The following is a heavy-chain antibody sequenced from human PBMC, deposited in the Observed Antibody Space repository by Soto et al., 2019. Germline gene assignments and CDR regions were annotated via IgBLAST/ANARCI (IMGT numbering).Heavy chain of an antibody. D-gene: IGHD3-16*01. Sequence: GSLRLSCAGAVFTFNRNAMSWVRQAPGKGLEWVSGITGNSAFTYYADSVKGRFTISRDNSKNTLYLQMNTLRVEDTAVYYCAKNRDYDYDAFDVWGQGTVVTVSS. CDR1: VFTFNRNA. V-gene: IGHV3-23*01. CDR3: AKNRDYDYDAFDV. J-gene: IGHJ3*01. CDR2: ITGNSAFT.